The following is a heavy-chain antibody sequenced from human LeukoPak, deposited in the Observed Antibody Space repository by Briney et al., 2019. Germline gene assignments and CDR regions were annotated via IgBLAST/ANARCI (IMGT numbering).Heavy chain of an antibody. J-gene: IGHJ4*02. CDR2: ISGSGDTT. CDR1: GFTFSSYV. D-gene: IGHD4-17*01. CDR3: AKRLSTVQERYFDY. V-gene: IGHV3-23*01. Sequence: PGGSLSLYCAASGFTFSSYVMSWVRQAPGKGLEWVSIISGSGDTTYYADSAKGRFTISRDNSKNTLYLQMNSLRAEDTAVYYCAKRLSTVQERYFDYWGQGTLVTVSS.